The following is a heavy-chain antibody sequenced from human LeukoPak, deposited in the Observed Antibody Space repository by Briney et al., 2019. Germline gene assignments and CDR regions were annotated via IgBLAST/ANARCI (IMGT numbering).Heavy chain of an antibody. CDR1: GFTFGKYW. D-gene: IGHD2-21*01. J-gene: IGHJ4*02. CDR3: ARHIPFDC. Sequence: GSLSLSCVASGFTFGKYWMSWVRQAPGKGLEWVANIKLDGSEKNYVDSVKGRFTISRDNTKNSLYLQMNSLRVEDTAVYYCARHIPFDCWGQGTLVTVSS. CDR2: IKLDGSEK. V-gene: IGHV3-7*03.